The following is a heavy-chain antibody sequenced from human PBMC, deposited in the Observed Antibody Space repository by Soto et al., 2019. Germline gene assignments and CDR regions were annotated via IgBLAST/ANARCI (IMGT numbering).Heavy chain of an antibody. J-gene: IGHJ6*02. V-gene: IGHV1-18*01. CDR1: GYNFISHS. D-gene: IGHD2-21*01. CDR3: ARGAFCGGAPGCRDMDV. Sequence: QIQLVQSGGEVKKPGASVKVSCKSSGYNFISHSITWVRQAPGQGLEWMGRISACNGNTNHAQRFQGRLTMTTDTSTSTAYMELRSLRSDDTAVYYCARGAFCGGAPGCRDMDVWGQGTTVTVSS. CDR2: ISACNGNT.